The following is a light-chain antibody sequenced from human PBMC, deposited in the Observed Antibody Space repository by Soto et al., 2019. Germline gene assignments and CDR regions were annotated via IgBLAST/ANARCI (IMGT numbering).Light chain of an antibody. J-gene: IGLJ2*01. Sequence: QSALTQPASVSGSPGQSITISCTGTSSDVGGYNYVSWYQQHPGKAPKLMIYEVSNRPSGVSNRFSGSKSGNTASLTISGPQAEDEADYYCSSYTSSSSTLVVFGGGTKLTVL. CDR1: SSDVGGYNY. CDR3: SSYTSSSSTLVV. CDR2: EVS. V-gene: IGLV2-14*01.